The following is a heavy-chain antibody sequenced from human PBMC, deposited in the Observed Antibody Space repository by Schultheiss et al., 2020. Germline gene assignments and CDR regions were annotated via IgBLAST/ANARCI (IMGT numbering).Heavy chain of an antibody. D-gene: IGHD3-10*01. Sequence: SETLSLTCAVSGGSISSGGYSWSWIRQPPGKGLEWIGYIYHSGSTYYNPSLKSRVTISVDTSKNQFSLKLSSVTAADTAVYYCAGAMVRGVMGYWGQGTLVTVSS. CDR1: GGSISSGGYS. CDR3: AGAMVRGVMGY. CDR2: IYHSGST. V-gene: IGHV4-30-2*05. J-gene: IGHJ4*02.